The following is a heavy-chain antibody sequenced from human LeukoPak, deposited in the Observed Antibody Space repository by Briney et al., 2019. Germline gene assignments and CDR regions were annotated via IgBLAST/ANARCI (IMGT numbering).Heavy chain of an antibody. J-gene: IGHJ4*02. CDR2: ISAYNGNT. CDR1: GYTFTSYG. Sequence: HAASVKVSCTASGYTFTSYGISWVRQAPGQGLEWMGWISAYNGNTNYAQKLQGRVNMTTDTSTSTAYMELRSLRSDDTAVYYCARGYCSSTSCLYFDYWGQGTLVTVSS. CDR3: ARGYCSSTSCLYFDY. D-gene: IGHD2-2*01. V-gene: IGHV1-18*04.